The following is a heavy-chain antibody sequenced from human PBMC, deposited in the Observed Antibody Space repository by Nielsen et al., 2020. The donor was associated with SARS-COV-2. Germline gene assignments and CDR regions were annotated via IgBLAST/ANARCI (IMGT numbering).Heavy chain of an antibody. CDR1: GGSISSSSYY. Sequence: SETLSLTCTVSGGSISSSSYYWGWIRQPPGKGLEWIGEINHSGSTNYNPSLKSRVTISVDTSKNQFSLKLSSVTAADTAVYYCARVFFVRGVIKRAHWYFDLWGRGTLVTVSS. J-gene: IGHJ2*01. CDR2: INHSGST. V-gene: IGHV4-39*07. D-gene: IGHD3-10*01. CDR3: ARVFFVRGVIKRAHWYFDL.